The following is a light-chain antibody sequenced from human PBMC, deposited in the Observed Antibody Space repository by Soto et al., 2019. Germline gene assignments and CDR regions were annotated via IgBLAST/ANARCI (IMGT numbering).Light chain of an antibody. CDR2: DAS. J-gene: IGKJ1*01. CDR3: QQYNSYWT. CDR1: QSISSW. Sequence: DIQMTQSPSTLSASVVDRFTITCRASQSISSWLAWYQQKPGKAPKLLIYDASSLESGVPSRFSGGGSGTEFTLTISSLQPDDFATYYCQQYNSYWTFGQGTKVDIK. V-gene: IGKV1-5*01.